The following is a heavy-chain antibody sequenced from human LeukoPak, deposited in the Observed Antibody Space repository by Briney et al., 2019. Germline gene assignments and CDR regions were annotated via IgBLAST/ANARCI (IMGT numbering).Heavy chain of an antibody. Sequence: GESLKISCKGSGYSFTSYWIGWVRQMPGKGLEWMGIIYPGDSDTRYSPSFQGQVTISADKSISTAYLQWSSLKASDTAMYYCARSVGVVITTRHNWFDPWGQGTLVTVSS. V-gene: IGHV5-51*01. D-gene: IGHD3-22*01. J-gene: IGHJ5*02. CDR1: GYSFTSYW. CDR3: ARSVGVVITTRHNWFDP. CDR2: IYPGDSDT.